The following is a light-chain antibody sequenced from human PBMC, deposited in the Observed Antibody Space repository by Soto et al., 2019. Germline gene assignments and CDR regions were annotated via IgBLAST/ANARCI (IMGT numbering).Light chain of an antibody. CDR3: QKCKVAPFT. J-gene: IGKJ4*01. V-gene: IGKV1-27*01. CDR1: QDIGNF. CDR2: AAS. Sequence: ILMTQSPSSLSAFVGDIVTITCRASQDIGNFLAWYQQKPGKVPKLLIYAASTLQSGVPSRFIGSGSGTDFTLTISSLQPEDVATYYCQKCKVAPFTFGGGTKVDIK.